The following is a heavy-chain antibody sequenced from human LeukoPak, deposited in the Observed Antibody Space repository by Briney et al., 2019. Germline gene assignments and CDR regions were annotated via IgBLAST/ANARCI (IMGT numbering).Heavy chain of an antibody. CDR2: FDPEDGET. V-gene: IGHV1-24*01. D-gene: IGHD3-22*01. CDR3: ATGSLPRFSGYYDTNLWAFDI. J-gene: IGHJ3*02. CDR1: GYTLTELS. Sequence: ASVKVSCKVSGYTLTELSMHWVRQAPGKGLEWMGGFDPEDGETIYAQKFQGRVTMTEDTYTDTAYMELSSLRSEDTAVYYCATGSLPRFSGYYDTNLWAFDIWGQGTMVTVSS.